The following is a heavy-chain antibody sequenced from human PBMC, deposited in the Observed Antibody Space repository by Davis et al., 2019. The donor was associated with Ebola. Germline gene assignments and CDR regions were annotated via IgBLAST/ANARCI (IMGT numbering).Heavy chain of an antibody. CDR3: ARDGGGYSYGDY. J-gene: IGHJ4*02. CDR1: GYTFTNYP. Sequence: ASVKVSCKASGYTFTNYPIHWVRQAPGQRLEWMGWINAGNGNTKYSQKFQGRVTITRVTYASTAYMELSSLRSEDTALYYCARDGGGYSYGDYWGQGTLVTVSS. D-gene: IGHD5-18*01. V-gene: IGHV1-3*01. CDR2: INAGNGNT.